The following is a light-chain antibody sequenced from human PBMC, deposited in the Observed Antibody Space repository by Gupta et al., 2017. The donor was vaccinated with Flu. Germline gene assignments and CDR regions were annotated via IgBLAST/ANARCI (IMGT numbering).Light chain of an antibody. CDR2: DAS. CDR3: QQRSNWPLS. Sequence: EIVLIQSPAILSLSPGERATLSRRASQSVSSYLAWYQQKPGQAPRLLIYDASNRATGIPARFSGSGSGTDFTLTISSLEPEDFAVYYCQQRSNWPLSFGQGTKLEIK. CDR1: QSVSSY. V-gene: IGKV3-11*01. J-gene: IGKJ2*03.